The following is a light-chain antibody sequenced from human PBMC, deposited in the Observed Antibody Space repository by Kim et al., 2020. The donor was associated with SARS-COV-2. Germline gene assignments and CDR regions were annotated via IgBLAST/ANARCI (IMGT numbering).Light chain of an antibody. Sequence: DVPMTQSPPSLSSFVGDRVTITCRTSRYISDSLSWYQHKPGKAPRLLIYSGSILQTGVPSRFSGSGSGTYFTLTISSLQPDDFATYFYQQSYLTPYTFGQGTKVDIK. J-gene: IGKJ2*01. V-gene: IGKV1-39*01. CDR2: SGS. CDR1: RYISDS. CDR3: QQSYLTPYT.